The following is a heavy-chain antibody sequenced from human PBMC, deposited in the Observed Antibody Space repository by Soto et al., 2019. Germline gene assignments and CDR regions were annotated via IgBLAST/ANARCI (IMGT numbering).Heavy chain of an antibody. J-gene: IGHJ5*02. Sequence: AASVKVSCKTSGYTFSSYGITWVRQAPGQPLEWLGWISLYSDGTNYAQKFQGRVSMTTDTSTPTAYMELRSLRSDDTAVYYCARVVPGAEAWFGPWGQGTLVTVSS. D-gene: IGHD2-2*01. CDR3: ARVVPGAEAWFGP. CDR1: GYTFSSYG. CDR2: ISLYSDGT. V-gene: IGHV1-18*01.